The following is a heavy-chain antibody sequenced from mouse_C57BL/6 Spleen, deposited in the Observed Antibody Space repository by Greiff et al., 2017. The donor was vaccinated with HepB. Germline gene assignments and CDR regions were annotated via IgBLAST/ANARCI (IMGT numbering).Heavy chain of an antibody. CDR2: IHPSDSDT. D-gene: IGHD2-3*01. CDR1: GYTFTSYW. V-gene: IGHV1-74*01. CDR3: AMYGYYVGFAY. Sequence: VQLQQPGAELVKPGASVMVSCKASGYTFTSYWMHWVKQRPGQGLEWIGRIHPSDSDTNYNQKFKGKATLTVDKSSSTAYMQLSSLTSEDSAVYYCAMYGYYVGFAYWGQGTLVTVSA. J-gene: IGHJ3*01.